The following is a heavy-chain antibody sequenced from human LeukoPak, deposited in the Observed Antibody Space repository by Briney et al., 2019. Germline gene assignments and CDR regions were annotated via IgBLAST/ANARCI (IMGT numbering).Heavy chain of an antibody. Sequence: GGSLRLSCIGSGFLFGDYAMSWVRQAPGKGLEWVGFIRSKAYGGTTEYAASVKGRFTISRDDSKHIAYLQTNSLETEDTGVYYCTRGELSVDYWGQGTLVTVSS. J-gene: IGHJ4*02. V-gene: IGHV3-49*04. CDR2: IRSKAYGGTT. CDR1: GFLFGDYA. D-gene: IGHD3-16*02. CDR3: TRGELSVDY.